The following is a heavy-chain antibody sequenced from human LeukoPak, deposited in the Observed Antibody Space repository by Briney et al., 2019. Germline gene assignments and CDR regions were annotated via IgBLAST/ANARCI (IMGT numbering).Heavy chain of an antibody. Sequence: PGGSLRLSCAASGFTFSSYGMHWVRQAPGKGLEWVAVIWYDGSNRYYADSVKGRFTISRDNSKNTLYLQMNSLRAEDTAVYYCARGLNYDFWSGYIYDYYYGMDVWGQGTTVTVSS. CDR1: GFTFSSYG. D-gene: IGHD3-3*01. CDR3: ARGLNYDFWSGYIYDYYYGMDV. V-gene: IGHV3-33*01. CDR2: IWYDGSNR. J-gene: IGHJ6*02.